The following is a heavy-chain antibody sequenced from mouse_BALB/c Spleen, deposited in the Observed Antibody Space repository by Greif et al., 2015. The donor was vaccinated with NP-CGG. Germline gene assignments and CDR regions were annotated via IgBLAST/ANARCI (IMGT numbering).Heavy chain of an antibody. D-gene: IGHD4-1*01. CDR3: TRFWEGYFDV. Sequence: QVQLQQSGAELVRPGASVKLSCKASGYTFTSYWINWVKQRPGQGLEWIGNTYPSDSYTNYNQKFKDKATLTVDKSSSTAYMQLSSPTSEDSAVYYCTRFWEGYFDVWGAGTTVTVSS. CDR2: TYPSDSYT. V-gene: IGHV1-69*02. CDR1: GYTFTSYW. J-gene: IGHJ1*01.